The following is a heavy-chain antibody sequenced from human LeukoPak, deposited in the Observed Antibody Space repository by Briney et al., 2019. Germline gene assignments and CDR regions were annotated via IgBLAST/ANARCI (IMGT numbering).Heavy chain of an antibody. D-gene: IGHD4-17*01. J-gene: IGHJ4*02. CDR1: GGSISSTRYY. Sequence: PSETLSLTCSVSGGSISSTRYYWGWIRQPPGKGLEWIGSIYYSGSTYYNPSLKSRVTISVDTSNNQFSLKLRSVTAADTAVYYCARTPLYGDEDWGQGTLFTVSS. CDR3: ARTPLYGDED. CDR2: IYYSGST. V-gene: IGHV4-39*01.